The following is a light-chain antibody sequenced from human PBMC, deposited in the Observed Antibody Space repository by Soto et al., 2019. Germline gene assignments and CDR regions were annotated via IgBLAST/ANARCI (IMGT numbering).Light chain of an antibody. J-gene: IGKJ5*01. CDR2: DAS. Sequence: DIWMTQYLSTLSAYVGDRVTINCRASQSLNNYLAWYQPKPGKAPKLLIYDASTLERGVPSRFSGTGSGTEFTLTISSLQPDHFATYYCQQYYRSSITFGQGTRMEVK. CDR3: QQYYRSSIT. CDR1: QSLNNY. V-gene: IGKV1-5*01.